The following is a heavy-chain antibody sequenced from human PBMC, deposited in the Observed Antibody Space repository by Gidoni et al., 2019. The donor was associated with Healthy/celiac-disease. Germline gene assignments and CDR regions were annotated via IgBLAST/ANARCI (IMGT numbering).Heavy chain of an antibody. J-gene: IGHJ5*02. CDR3: ARHGFGYSGYGGQDYQGWFDP. CDR2: IYYSGST. V-gene: IGHV4-39*01. D-gene: IGHD5-12*01. CDR1: GGSISSSSYY. Sequence: QLQLQESGPGLVKPSETLSLTCTVSGGSISSSSYYWGWIRQPPGKGLEWIGSIYYSGSTYYNPSLKSRVTISVDTSKNQFSLKLSSVTAADTAVYYCARHGFGYSGYGGQDYQGWFDPWGQGTLVTVSS.